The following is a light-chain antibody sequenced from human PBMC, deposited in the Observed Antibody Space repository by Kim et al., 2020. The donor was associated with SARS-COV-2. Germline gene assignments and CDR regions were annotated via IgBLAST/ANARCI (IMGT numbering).Light chain of an antibody. CDR2: DAS. CDR1: KIVSTY. V-gene: IGKV3-11*01. CDR3: QQRSNWPLT. Sequence: LAPGERPTRSCGASKIVSTYLAWYQRKPGQSPRLLISDASNTVTGIPARFSGSGSGTDFTLTISSLEPEDFAVYYCQQRSNWPLTFGGGTKVDIK. J-gene: IGKJ4*01.